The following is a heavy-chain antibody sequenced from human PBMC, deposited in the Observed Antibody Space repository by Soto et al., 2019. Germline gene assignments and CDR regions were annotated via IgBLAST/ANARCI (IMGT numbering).Heavy chain of an antibody. CDR2: ISYDGSNK. CDR1: GFTFSSYA. Sequence: QVQLVESGGGVVQPGRSLRLSCAASGFTFSSYAMHWVRQAPGEGLEWVAVISYDGSNKYHADSVKGRFTISRDNSKNTLYLQMNSLRAEDTAVYYCARDPPYYDFWSGYKGYYYGMDVWGQGTTVTVSS. D-gene: IGHD3-3*01. CDR3: ARDPPYYDFWSGYKGYYYGMDV. J-gene: IGHJ6*02. V-gene: IGHV3-30-3*01.